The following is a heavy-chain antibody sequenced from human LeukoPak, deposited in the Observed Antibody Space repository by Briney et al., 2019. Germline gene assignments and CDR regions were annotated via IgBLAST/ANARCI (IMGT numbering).Heavy chain of an antibody. CDR1: GFTFSSYG. CDR2: IWYDGSNK. CDR3: ARERLRYDAFDI. D-gene: IGHD4-17*01. V-gene: IGHV3-33*08. J-gene: IGHJ3*02. Sequence: PGRSLRLSCAASGFTFSSYGMHWVRQAPGKGLEWVAVIWYDGSNKYYADSVKGRFTISRDNSKNTLYLQINSLRAEDTAVYYCARERLRYDAFDIWGQGTMVTVSS.